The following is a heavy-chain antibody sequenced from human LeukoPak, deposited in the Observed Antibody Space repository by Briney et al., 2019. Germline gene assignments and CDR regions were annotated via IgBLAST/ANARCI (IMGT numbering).Heavy chain of an antibody. CDR1: GGSISSHY. D-gene: IGHD6-13*01. J-gene: IGHJ4*02. CDR2: VYYSGTT. CDR3: ARGVYIAAAQYGY. V-gene: IGHV4-59*11. Sequence: SETLSLTCTVSGGSISSHYWSWIRQPPGKGLEWVGYVYYSGTTNYNPSLKSRVTISVDTSKNQFSLKLSSVTAADTAVYHCARGVYIAAAQYGYWGQGTLVTVSS.